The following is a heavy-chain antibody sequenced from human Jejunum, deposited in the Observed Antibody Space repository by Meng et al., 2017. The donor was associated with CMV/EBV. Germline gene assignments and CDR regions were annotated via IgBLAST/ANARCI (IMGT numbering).Heavy chain of an antibody. V-gene: IGHV4-4*07. D-gene: IGHD1-26*01. CDR1: GGSINNYY. CDR2: FYSSDTY. Sequence: QVQLQESGPGLVKPSETLSLTCTVSGGSINNYYWSWIRQSAGKGLEWIGRFYSSDTYNYHPSLNSRVTMSLDTSKKQFSPILSSVTAADTARYYCARGPGASTREGFDHWGLGTLVTVSS. J-gene: IGHJ4*02. CDR3: ARGPGASTREGFDH.